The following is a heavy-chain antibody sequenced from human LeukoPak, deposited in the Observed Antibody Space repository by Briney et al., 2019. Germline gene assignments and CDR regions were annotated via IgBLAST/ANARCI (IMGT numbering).Heavy chain of an antibody. Sequence: PGGSLRLSCAASGFTFSSYGMHWVRQAPGKGLEWVAVISYDGSNKYYADSVKGRFTISRGNSKNTLYLQMNSLRAEDTAVYYCAKDSIPMFWGQGTLVTVSS. J-gene: IGHJ4*02. D-gene: IGHD3-10*02. CDR3: AKDSIPMF. CDR2: ISYDGSNK. V-gene: IGHV3-30*18. CDR1: GFTFSSYG.